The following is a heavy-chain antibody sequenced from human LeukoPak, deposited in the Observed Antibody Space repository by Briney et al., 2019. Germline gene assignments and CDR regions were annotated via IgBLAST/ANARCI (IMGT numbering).Heavy chain of an antibody. CDR3: ARGGRQKLFFTRLYNWFDP. Sequence: SETLSLTCAVYGGSFSGYYWSWIRQPPGKGLEWIGEINHSGSTNYNPSLRSRVTISVDTSKNQFSLKLSSVTAADTAVYYCARGGRQKLFFTRLYNWFDPWGQGTLVTVSS. V-gene: IGHV4-34*01. CDR2: INHSGST. D-gene: IGHD2-21*01. CDR1: GGSFSGYY. J-gene: IGHJ5*02.